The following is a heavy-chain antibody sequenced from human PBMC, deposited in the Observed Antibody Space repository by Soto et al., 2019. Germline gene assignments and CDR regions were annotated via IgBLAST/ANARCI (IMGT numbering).Heavy chain of an antibody. CDR2: IIPIFGTA. V-gene: IGHV1-69*13. CDR1: GGTFSSYA. Sequence: SVKVSCKASGGTFSSYAISWVRQAPGQGLEWMGGIIPIFGTANYAQEFQGRVTITADESTSTAYMELNSLRAEDTALYYCAKDYSSRWYKDEHNYYYGMAVWGQGTTVTVSS. D-gene: IGHD6-13*01. J-gene: IGHJ6*02. CDR3: AKDYSSRWYKDEHNYYYGMAV.